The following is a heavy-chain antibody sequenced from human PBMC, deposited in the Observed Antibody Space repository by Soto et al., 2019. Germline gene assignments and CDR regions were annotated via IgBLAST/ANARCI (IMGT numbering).Heavy chain of an antibody. J-gene: IGHJ6*02. D-gene: IGHD1-1*01. V-gene: IGHV3-7*01. CDR2: VKYDGSQT. Sequence: PGGSLRLSCADSGFTFSSYWMSWVRQAPGQGLEWVANVKYDGSQTYYVGSVKGRFTISRDNAKNSLYLQINSLRAEDTAVYYCTRDFQGPLDYGMDVWGQGTTVTVSS. CDR3: TRDFQGPLDYGMDV. CDR1: GFTFSSYW.